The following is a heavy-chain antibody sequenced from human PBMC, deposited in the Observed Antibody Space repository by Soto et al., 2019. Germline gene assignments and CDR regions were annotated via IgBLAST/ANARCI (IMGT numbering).Heavy chain of an antibody. D-gene: IGHD3-3*01. V-gene: IGHV3-33*01. Sequence: PGGSLRRSCAASGFTFSSYGMHGGRQAPGKGLEWVAVIWYDGSNKYYADSVKGRFAISRDNSKNTLYLQMNSLRAEDTAVYYCARDSNTIFGVVIAYYYYGMDVWGQGTTVTVA. CDR3: ARDSNTIFGVVIAYYYYGMDV. J-gene: IGHJ6*02. CDR2: IWYDGSNK. CDR1: GFTFSSYG.